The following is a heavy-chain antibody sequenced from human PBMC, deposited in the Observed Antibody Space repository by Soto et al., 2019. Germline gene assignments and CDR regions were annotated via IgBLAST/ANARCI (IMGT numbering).Heavy chain of an antibody. CDR1: GYSFSNYW. CDR3: ARETGAPYYYGMDV. D-gene: IGHD3-10*01. CDR2: IYPHDSDT. V-gene: IGHV5-51*01. J-gene: IGHJ6*02. Sequence: PGESLKISCKASGYSFSNYWIGWVRQMPGKGLEWMGVIYPHDSDTKHSPSFQGQVTISVDKSLSTVYLQWSSLRASDTAMYFCARETGAPYYYGMDVWGQGTTVTVSS.